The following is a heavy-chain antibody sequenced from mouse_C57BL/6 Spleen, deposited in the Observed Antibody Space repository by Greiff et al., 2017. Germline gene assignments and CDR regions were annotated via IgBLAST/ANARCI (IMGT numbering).Heavy chain of an antibody. J-gene: IGHJ4*01. CDR2: IDPETGGT. D-gene: IGHD1-1*01. CDR1: GYTFTDYE. CDR3: TRERITTVVATRYYAMDD. V-gene: IGHV1-15*01. Sequence: VQLQQSGAELVRPGASVTLSCKASGYTFTDYEMHWVKQTPVHGLEWIGAIDPETGGTASNQKFKGKAILTADKSSSTAYMELRSLTSEDSAVYYCTRERITTVVATRYYAMDDWGQGTSVTVSS.